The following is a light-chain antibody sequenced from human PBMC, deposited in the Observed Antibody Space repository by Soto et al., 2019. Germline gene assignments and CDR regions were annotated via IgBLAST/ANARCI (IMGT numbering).Light chain of an antibody. J-gene: IGKJ1*01. Sequence: EIVLTHSPGTLSLSPVERATLSFSSSQSVGSNYLAWYQQKPGQAPRILIFGASGRATGIPDRFSGSGSGTDFTLTISSLEPEDFAVYYCQKYGSSSWKFGQGTKVDIK. CDR2: GAS. CDR1: QSVGSNY. CDR3: QKYGSSSWK. V-gene: IGKV3-20*01.